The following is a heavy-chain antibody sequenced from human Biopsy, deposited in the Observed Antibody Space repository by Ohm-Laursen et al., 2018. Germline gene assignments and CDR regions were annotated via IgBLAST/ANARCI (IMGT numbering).Heavy chain of an antibody. Sequence: ASVKVSCKVSGYTFTSYGISWVRQAPGQGLEWMGWINTYNANTDYAQKVQGRVTMTTDTSTGTAYMELRSLRSDDTAVYYCARDHQPKIMTIHYYYYGMDVWGLGTTVTISS. CDR1: GYTFTSYG. CDR3: ARDHQPKIMTIHYYYYGMDV. CDR2: INTYNANT. V-gene: IGHV1-18*01. D-gene: IGHD2-2*01. J-gene: IGHJ6*02.